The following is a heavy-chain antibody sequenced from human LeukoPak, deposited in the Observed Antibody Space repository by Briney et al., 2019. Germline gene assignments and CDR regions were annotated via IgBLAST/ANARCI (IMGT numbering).Heavy chain of an antibody. CDR2: ISPIFGTA. V-gene: IGHV1-69*05. CDR3: ARERGGDGYSYDAFDI. D-gene: IGHD5-24*01. J-gene: IGHJ3*02. CDR1: GGTFSSYA. Sequence: KXSCKASGGTFSSYAISLVRQAPGRGLEWMGGISPIFGTANYAQKFQGRVTITTDESTSTAYMELSSLRSEDTAVYYCARERGGDGYSYDAFDIWGRGTMVTVSS.